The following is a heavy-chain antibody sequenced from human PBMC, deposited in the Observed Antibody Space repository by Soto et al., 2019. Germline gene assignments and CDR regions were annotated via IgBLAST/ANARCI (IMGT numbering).Heavy chain of an antibody. D-gene: IGHD2-2*01. J-gene: IGHJ6*03. CDR2: INSDGSST. CDR1: GFTFSSYW. CDR3: ARVRGYCSSTSCYQNYYYYYYMDV. Sequence: PGGALRLSCAASGFTFSSYWMHWVRQAPGKGLVWVSRINSDGSSTSYADSVKGRFTISRDNAKNTLNLQMNSLRAEDTAVYYCARVRGYCSSTSCYQNYYYYYYMDVWGKGTTVTGSS. V-gene: IGHV3-74*01.